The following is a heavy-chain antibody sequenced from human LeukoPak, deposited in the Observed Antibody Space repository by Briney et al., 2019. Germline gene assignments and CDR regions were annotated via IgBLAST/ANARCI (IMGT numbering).Heavy chain of an antibody. V-gene: IGHV4-34*01. CDR3: ARGRGTYYYGSGSYMY. Sequence: SETLSLTCAVYGGSFSGYYWSWTRQPPGKGLEWIGEINHSGSTNYNPSLKSRVTISVDTSKNQFSLKLSSVTAADTAVYYCARGRGTYYYGSGSYMYWGQGTLVTVSS. J-gene: IGHJ4*02. CDR2: INHSGST. CDR1: GGSFSGYY. D-gene: IGHD3-10*01.